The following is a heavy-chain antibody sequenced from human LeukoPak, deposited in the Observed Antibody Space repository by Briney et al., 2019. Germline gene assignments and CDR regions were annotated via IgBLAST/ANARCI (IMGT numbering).Heavy chain of an antibody. CDR2: IYHSGST. V-gene: IGHV4-4*02. Sequence: SETLSLTCAVSGGSISSSNWWSWVRQPPGKGLEWIGEIYHSGSTNYNPSLKSRVTISVDTSKNQFSLKLSSVTAADTAVYYCARDLYDDNRCFDFWGQGILVTVSS. J-gene: IGHJ4*02. D-gene: IGHD1-14*01. CDR3: ARDLYDDNRCFDF. CDR1: GGSISSSNW.